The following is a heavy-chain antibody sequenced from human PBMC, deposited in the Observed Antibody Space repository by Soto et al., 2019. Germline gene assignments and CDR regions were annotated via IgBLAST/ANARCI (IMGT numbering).Heavy chain of an antibody. Sequence: QVQLQESGPGLVKSSETVFLTCAVSGGSITSHNYWSWIRHPPGQGLEWIGEIYHSGSANYNPSLKSGIIMSVDKSKNQFSLKLNSVTAADTAVYYCARGSTTVVTPNWFDPWGQGTLVTVSS. CDR1: GGSITSHNY. V-gene: IGHV4-4*02. CDR2: IYHSGSA. J-gene: IGHJ5*02. CDR3: ARGSTTVVTPNWFDP. D-gene: IGHD4-17*01.